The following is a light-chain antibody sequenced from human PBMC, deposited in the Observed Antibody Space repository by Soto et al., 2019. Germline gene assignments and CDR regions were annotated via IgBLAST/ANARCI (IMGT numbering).Light chain of an antibody. Sequence: QSVLTQPPSASGSPGQSVTISCTGTSSDVGGYNFVSWFQQNPGKAPKLMIYEVNKRPSGVPDRFSGSKSGNTASLTVPGLQAEDEADYYCSSYAGSNNFVVFGGGTKLTVL. V-gene: IGLV2-8*01. CDR3: SSYAGSNNFVV. CDR2: EVN. CDR1: SSDVGGYNF. J-gene: IGLJ2*01.